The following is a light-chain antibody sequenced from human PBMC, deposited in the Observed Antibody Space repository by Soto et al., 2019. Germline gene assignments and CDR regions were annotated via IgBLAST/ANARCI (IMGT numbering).Light chain of an antibody. CDR2: EGS. Sequence: QSVLTRTASVSGSPGQSITISCTGPSSDVGSYNLVSWYQQHPGKAPKLMIYEGSKRPSGVSNRFSGSKSGNTASLTISGLQAEDEADYYCCSYAGSSTYVFGTGTKVTVL. J-gene: IGLJ1*01. CDR3: CSYAGSSTYV. V-gene: IGLV2-23*01. CDR1: SSDVGSYNL.